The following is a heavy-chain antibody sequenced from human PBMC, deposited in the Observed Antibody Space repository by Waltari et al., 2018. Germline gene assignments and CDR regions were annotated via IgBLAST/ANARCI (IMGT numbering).Heavy chain of an antibody. CDR3: ARLATYYYGSGSSY. CDR1: GGSFSGYY. Sequence: QVQLQQWGAGLLKPSETLSLTCAVYGGSFSGYYWSWIRQPPGKGLEWIGEINHSGSTNYNPSLKSRVTISVDTSKNQFSLKLSSVTAADTAVYYCARLATYYYGSGSSYWGQGTLVTVSS. CDR2: INHSGST. D-gene: IGHD3-10*01. V-gene: IGHV4-34*01. J-gene: IGHJ4*02.